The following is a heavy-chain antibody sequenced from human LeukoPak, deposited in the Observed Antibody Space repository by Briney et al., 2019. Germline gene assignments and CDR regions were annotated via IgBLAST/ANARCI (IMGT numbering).Heavy chain of an antibody. CDR1: GYTFTSYD. V-gene: IGHV1-8*01. D-gene: IGHD2-2*02. CDR2: MKPNRGNT. J-gene: IGHJ5*02. CDR3: ARAIFCSSTSCYMGWFDP. Sequence: ASVKVSCKASGYTFTSYDINWVRQATGQGLEWMGWMKPNRGNTGYAQKFQGRVTMTRNTSISTAYMVLSSLRSEDTAVYYYARAIFCSSTSCYMGWFDPWGQETLVTVSS.